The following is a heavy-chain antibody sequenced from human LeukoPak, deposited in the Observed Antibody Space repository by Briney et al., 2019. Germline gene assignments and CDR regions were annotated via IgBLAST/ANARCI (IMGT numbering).Heavy chain of an antibody. CDR1: GYTFISFG. V-gene: IGHV1-18*01. CDR2: ISLYKGNT. J-gene: IGHJ4*02. CDR3: ARWGMDILTGYYMRGDFDY. Sequence: ASVKVSCKASGYTFISFGISWVRQAPGHGLEWIGWISLYKGNTNYAQNVQGRVTMTTDTSTDTAYMELRSLRSDDTAVYYCARWGMDILTGYYMRGDFDYWGQGTLVTVSS. D-gene: IGHD3-9*01.